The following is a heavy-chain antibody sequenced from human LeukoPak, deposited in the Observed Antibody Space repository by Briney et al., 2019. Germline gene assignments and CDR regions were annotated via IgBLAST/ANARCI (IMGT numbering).Heavy chain of an antibody. CDR3: ARGPSMITFGGVIAAFDY. V-gene: IGHV3-21*01. Sequence: GGSLRLSCAASGFTLSSYWMSWVRQAPGKGLEWVSSISSSSSYIYYADSVKGRFTISRDNAKNSLYLQMNSLRAEDTAVYYCARGPSMITFGGVIAAFDYWGQGTLVTVSS. J-gene: IGHJ4*02. CDR2: ISSSSSYI. CDR1: GFTLSSYW. D-gene: IGHD3-16*02.